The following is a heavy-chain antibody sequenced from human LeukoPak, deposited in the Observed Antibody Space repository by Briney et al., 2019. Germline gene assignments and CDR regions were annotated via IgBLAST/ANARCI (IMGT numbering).Heavy chain of an antibody. J-gene: IGHJ4*02. CDR2: INHSGST. D-gene: IGHD3-9*01. V-gene: IGHV4-34*01. Sequence: SETLSLTCAVYGGSFSGYYWSWIRQPPGKGLEWIGEINHSGSTNYNPSLKSRVTISVDTSKNQFSLKLSSVTAADTAVYYCARRGGGRNDSDYWGQGTLVTVSS. CDR1: GGSFSGYY. CDR3: ARRGGGRNDSDY.